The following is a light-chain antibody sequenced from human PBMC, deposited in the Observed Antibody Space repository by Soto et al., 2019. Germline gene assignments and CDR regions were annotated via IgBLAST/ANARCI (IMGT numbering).Light chain of an antibody. V-gene: IGKV1-39*01. J-gene: IGKJ5*01. CDR1: QSISSY. CDR3: QQSYSTPCT. CDR2: AAS. Sequence: DMRMTQSPSSLSASLGDGATITFRASQSISSYLNWYQQKPGKAPKLLIYAASSLQSGVPSRFSGSGSGTDFTLTISSLQPEDFATYYCQQSYSTPCTFGQGTRLEIK.